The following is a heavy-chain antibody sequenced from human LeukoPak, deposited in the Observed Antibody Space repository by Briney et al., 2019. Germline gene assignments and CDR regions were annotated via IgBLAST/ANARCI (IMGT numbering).Heavy chain of an antibody. Sequence: GGSLRLSCAASGFTFSSYWMSWVRQAPGKGLEWVANIKQDGSEKYYVDSVKGRFTISRDNAKNSLYLQMNSLRAEDTAVYYCARFVDIVVVVADYWGQGTLVTVSS. CDR2: IKQDGSEK. J-gene: IGHJ4*02. D-gene: IGHD2-15*01. CDR1: GFTFSSYW. CDR3: ARFVDIVVVVADY. V-gene: IGHV3-7*03.